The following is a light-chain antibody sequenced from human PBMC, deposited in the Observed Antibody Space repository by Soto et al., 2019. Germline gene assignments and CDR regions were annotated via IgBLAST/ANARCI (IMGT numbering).Light chain of an antibody. Sequence: DILLTQSPATPSLSPGDSATLSCRGSQSVSSYLAWYQQKPGQAPRLLIYEASNRATGIPARFSGSGSGTDFTPTISSLETEDLAVYYCQQSSNWPTITFGQGTRLEIK. J-gene: IGKJ5*01. CDR3: QQSSNWPTIT. CDR2: EAS. CDR1: QSVSSY. V-gene: IGKV3-11*01.